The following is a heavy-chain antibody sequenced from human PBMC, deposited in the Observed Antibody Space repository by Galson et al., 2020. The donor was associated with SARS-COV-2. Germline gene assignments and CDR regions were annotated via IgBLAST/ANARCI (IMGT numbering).Heavy chain of an antibody. CDR3: ARGVGYCTNGVCYGANWFDP. V-gene: IGHV1-8*01. CDR1: GYTFTSYD. D-gene: IGHD2-8*01. Sequence: ASVKVSCKASGYTFTSYDINWVRQATGQGLEWMGWMNPNSGNTGYAQKFQGRVTMTRNTSISTAYMELSSLRSEDTAVYYCARGVGYCTNGVCYGANWFDPWGQGTLVTVSS. CDR2: MNPNSGNT. J-gene: IGHJ5*02.